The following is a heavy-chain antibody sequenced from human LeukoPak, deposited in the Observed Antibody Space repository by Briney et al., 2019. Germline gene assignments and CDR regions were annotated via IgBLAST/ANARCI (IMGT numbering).Heavy chain of an antibody. CDR1: GFTFSSFA. Sequence: GGSLRLSCTASGFTFSSFAMSWVRQAPGKGLEWVSGISSSGDNTYYADSVKGRFTISRDNSKKTMYLQMRSLRAEDTAVYYCAKDYSIWSGYYFDFWGQGILVTVSS. CDR3: AKDYSIWSGYYFDF. V-gene: IGHV3-23*01. D-gene: IGHD3-3*01. CDR2: ISSSGDNT. J-gene: IGHJ4*02.